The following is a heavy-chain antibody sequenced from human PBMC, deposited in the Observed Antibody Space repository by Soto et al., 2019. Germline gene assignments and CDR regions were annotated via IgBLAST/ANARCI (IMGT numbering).Heavy chain of an antibody. Sequence: SQTLSLTCTVSGGSISSYYWSWIRQPPGKRLEWIGYIYYSGSTNYNPSLKSRVTISVDTSKNKFSLKLSPVTAADTAVYYRARAGTARWFDPWGQGTLVTVSS. J-gene: IGHJ5*02. V-gene: IGHV4-59*01. CDR2: IYYSGST. D-gene: IGHD5-18*01. CDR3: ARAGTARWFDP. CDR1: GGSISSYY.